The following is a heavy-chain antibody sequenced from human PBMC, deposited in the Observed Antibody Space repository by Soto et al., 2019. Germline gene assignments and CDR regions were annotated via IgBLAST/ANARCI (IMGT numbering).Heavy chain of an antibody. CDR1: GGSFSGYY. V-gene: IGHV4-34*01. CDR2: INHSGST. D-gene: IGHD4-17*01. CDR3: ARGLTTVTTISWFDP. Sequence: LSLTCAVYGGSFSGYYWSWIRQPPGKGLEWIGEINHSGSTNYNPSLKSRVTISVDTSKNQFSLKLSSVTAADTAVYYCARGLTTVTTISWFDPWGQGTLVTVSS. J-gene: IGHJ5*02.